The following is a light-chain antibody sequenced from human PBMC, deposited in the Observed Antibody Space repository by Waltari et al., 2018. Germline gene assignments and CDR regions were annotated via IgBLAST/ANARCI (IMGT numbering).Light chain of an antibody. CDR3: ASWDDDLSGVV. V-gene: IGLV1-47*01. J-gene: IGLJ2*01. CDR1: SSNIGSTF. Sequence: QSLLTQPPSASGTPGQRVTISCSGSSSNIGSTFVYWYQQLPGTAPKLLMSRNNQRPSGVPDRISGSKSGTSASLAISGLRSEDEAEYYCASWDDDLSGVVFGGGTKVTVL. CDR2: RNN.